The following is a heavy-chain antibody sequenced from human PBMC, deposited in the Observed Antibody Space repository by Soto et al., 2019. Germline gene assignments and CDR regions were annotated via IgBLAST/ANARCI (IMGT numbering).Heavy chain of an antibody. V-gene: IGHV3-23*01. CDR2: ISGSGYST. CDR1: GFTFSNYA. J-gene: IGHJ4*02. Sequence: EVQLLESGGGLVQPGGSLRLSCAASGFTFSNYAVTWVRQAPGKGLDWVSTISGSGYSTYYADSVKGRFTISRDNSKNKLYLQMNSLRAEDTAVYYCAKDQGSSWYEIDYWGQGTLFTVSS. CDR3: AKDQGSSWYEIDY. D-gene: IGHD6-13*01.